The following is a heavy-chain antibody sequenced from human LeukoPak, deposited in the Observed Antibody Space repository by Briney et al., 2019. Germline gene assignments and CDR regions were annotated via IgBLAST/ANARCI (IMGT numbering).Heavy chain of an antibody. CDR3: ARGPTVTNFDY. J-gene: IGHJ4*02. Sequence: TLSLTCTVSGGSISSGDYYWSWIRQPPGKGLEWIGYIYYSGSTYYNPSLKSRVTISVDTSKNQFSLKLSSVTAADTAVYYCARGPTVTNFDYWGQGTLVTVSS. CDR2: IYYSGST. CDR1: GGSISSGDYY. V-gene: IGHV4-30-4*08. D-gene: IGHD4-11*01.